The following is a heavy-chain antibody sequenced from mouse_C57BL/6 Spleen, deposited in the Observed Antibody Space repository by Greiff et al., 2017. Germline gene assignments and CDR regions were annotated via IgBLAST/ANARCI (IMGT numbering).Heavy chain of an antibody. CDR1: GYAFTNYL. CDR3: AREGYDAAFDY. Sequence: VQWVESGAELVRPGTSVKVSCKASGYAFTNYLIEWVKQRPGQGLEWIGVINPGSGGTNYNEKFKGKATLTADKSSSTAYMQLSSLTSEDSAVYFCAREGYDAAFDYWGQGTTLTVSS. V-gene: IGHV1-54*01. D-gene: IGHD2-14*01. CDR2: INPGSGGT. J-gene: IGHJ2*01.